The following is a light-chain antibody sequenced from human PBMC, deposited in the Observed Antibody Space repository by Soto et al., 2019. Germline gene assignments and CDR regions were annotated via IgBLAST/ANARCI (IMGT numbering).Light chain of an antibody. Sequence: EIVLTQSPGTLSLSPGERATLSCRASQSVTSNYLAWYQQRPGKAPRLLIYGAYKRAAGIPDTFSGSGSGTDFTLTINRLEPEDFAVYYCQQYGSSPRTFGQGTKLEIK. CDR1: QSVTSNY. V-gene: IGKV3-20*01. J-gene: IGKJ2*01. CDR2: GAY. CDR3: QQYGSSPRT.